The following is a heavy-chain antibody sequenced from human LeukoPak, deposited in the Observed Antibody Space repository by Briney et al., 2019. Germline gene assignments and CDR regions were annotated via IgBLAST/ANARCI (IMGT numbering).Heavy chain of an antibody. CDR1: GFTFSHCA. V-gene: IGHV3-64*01. J-gene: IGHJ3*02. Sequence: GGSLRLSCAASGFTFSHCAMHWVRQAPGKGLEYVSAISSNGGSTYYANSVKGRFTISRDNSKNTLYLQMGSLRAEDMGVYYCARDSITVSVGAFDIWGQGTMVIVSS. CDR2: ISSNGGST. D-gene: IGHD2-2*01. CDR3: ARDSITVSVGAFDI.